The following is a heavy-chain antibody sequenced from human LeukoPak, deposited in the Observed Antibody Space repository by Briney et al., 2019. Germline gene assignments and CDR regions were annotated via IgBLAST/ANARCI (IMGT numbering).Heavy chain of an antibody. Sequence: GVSLRCSCAASGFTFRSYAMSWVREAPGKGLEWVSAISGSGGSTYYADSVKGRFTISRDNSKNTLYLQMNSLRAEDTAVYYCAKDRSSSWYGIKFDYWGQGTLVTVSS. CDR2: ISGSGGST. D-gene: IGHD6-13*01. J-gene: IGHJ4*02. V-gene: IGHV3-23*01. CDR1: GFTFRSYA. CDR3: AKDRSSSWYGIKFDY.